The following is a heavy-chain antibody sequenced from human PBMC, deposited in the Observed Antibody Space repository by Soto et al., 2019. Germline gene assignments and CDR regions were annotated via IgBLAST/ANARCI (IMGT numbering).Heavy chain of an antibody. CDR1: GGTFSSYA. J-gene: IGHJ4*02. Sequence: SVKVSCKASGGTFSSYAISWVRQAPGQGLEWMGGIIPIFGTANYAQKFQGRVTITADESTSTAYMELSSLRSEDTAVYYCARETYYDILTGYYLFDYWGQGTLVTVSS. CDR3: ARETYYDILTGYYLFDY. V-gene: IGHV1-69*13. D-gene: IGHD3-9*01. CDR2: IIPIFGTA.